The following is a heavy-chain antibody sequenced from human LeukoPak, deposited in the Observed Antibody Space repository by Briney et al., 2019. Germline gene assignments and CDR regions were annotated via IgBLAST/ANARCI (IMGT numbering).Heavy chain of an antibody. D-gene: IGHD6-13*01. CDR3: AKEHGGSSWYEDAFDI. Sequence: VGSLRLSCAASGLTSSSFSMNWVRQAPGKGLEWVSDISGSGGSTYYADSVKGRLTISRDNSKNTLYLQMNSLRAEDTAVYYCAKEHGGSSWYEDAFDIWGQGTMVTVTS. CDR1: GLTSSSFS. CDR2: ISGSGGST. J-gene: IGHJ3*02. V-gene: IGHV3-23*01.